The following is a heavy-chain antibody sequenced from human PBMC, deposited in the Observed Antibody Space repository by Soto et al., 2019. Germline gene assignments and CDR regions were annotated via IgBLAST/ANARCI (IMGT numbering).Heavy chain of an antibody. D-gene: IGHD2-15*01. CDR3: AKERRKVVVAAPFDY. J-gene: IGHJ4*02. Sequence: PGGSLRLSCAASGFTFSSSGMHWVRQAPGKGLEWVAVISYDGSNKYYADSVKGRFTISRDNSKNTLYLQMNSLRAEDTAVYYCAKERRKVVVAAPFDYWGQGTLVTVSS. CDR1: GFTFSSSG. CDR2: ISYDGSNK. V-gene: IGHV3-30*18.